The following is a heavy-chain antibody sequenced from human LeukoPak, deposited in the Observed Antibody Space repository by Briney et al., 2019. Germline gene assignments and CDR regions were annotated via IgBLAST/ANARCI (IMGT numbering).Heavy chain of an antibody. CDR3: ARVVAVTGTPVYYMDV. V-gene: IGHV1-2*02. D-gene: IGHD6-19*01. CDR1: GYMFTGYY. Sequence: GASVKVSCKASGYMFTGYYMHWVRQAPGQGLEWMGWINPNSGGTNYAQKFQGRVTMTRDTSISTAYMDLNRLRSDDTAVYYCARVVAVTGTPVYYMDVWGKGTTFTVSS. CDR2: INPNSGGT. J-gene: IGHJ6*03.